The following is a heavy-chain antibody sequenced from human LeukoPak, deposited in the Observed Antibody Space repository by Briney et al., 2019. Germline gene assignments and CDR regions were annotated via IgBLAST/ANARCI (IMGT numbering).Heavy chain of an antibody. CDR3: ARLQWLQTGRDFFDY. Sequence: GGSLRLSCAASGSNFNTYSMNWVRQAPGKGLEWVSSISGSSSYIYYADSVKGRFTISRDNAKNSVYLQMSSLRAEDTAVYYCARLQWLQTGRDFFDYWGQGTLVTVSS. V-gene: IGHV3-21*01. CDR1: GSNFNTYS. CDR2: ISGSSSYI. D-gene: IGHD6-19*01. J-gene: IGHJ4*02.